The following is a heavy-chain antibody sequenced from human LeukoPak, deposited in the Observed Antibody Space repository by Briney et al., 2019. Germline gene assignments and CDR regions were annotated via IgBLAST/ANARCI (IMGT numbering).Heavy chain of an antibody. CDR1: GYTFTSYD. D-gene: IGHD3-10*01. CDR3: ARGNRGGLLWFGEFHYRFDY. J-gene: IGHJ4*02. CDR2: MNPNSGNT. Sequence: ASVKVSCKASGYTFTSYDINWVRQATGRGLERMGWMNPNSGNTGYAQKFQGRVTMTRNTSISTAYMELSSLRSEDTAVYYCARGNRGGLLWFGEFHYRFDYWGQGTLVTVSS. V-gene: IGHV1-8*01.